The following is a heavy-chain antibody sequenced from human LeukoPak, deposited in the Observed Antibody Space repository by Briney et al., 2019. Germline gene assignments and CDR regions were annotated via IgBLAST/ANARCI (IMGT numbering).Heavy chain of an antibody. Sequence: GGSLRLSCAASGFTFDDYGMSWVRQAPGKGLEWVSGINWNGGSTGYADSVKGRFTISRDNAKNSLYLQMNSLRAEDTALYYCARDLELAVAGYYYYYYMDVWGKGTTVTVSS. V-gene: IGHV3-20*04. J-gene: IGHJ6*03. CDR1: GFTFDDYG. CDR2: INWNGGST. D-gene: IGHD6-19*01. CDR3: ARDLELAVAGYYYYYYMDV.